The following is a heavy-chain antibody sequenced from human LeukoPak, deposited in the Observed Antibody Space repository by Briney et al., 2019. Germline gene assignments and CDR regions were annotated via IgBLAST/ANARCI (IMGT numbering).Heavy chain of an antibody. CDR1: GFTFSSYW. Sequence: PGGSLRLSCAASGFTFSSYWMSWVRQAPGKGLEWVANIKQDGSEKYYVDSVKGRFTISRDNAKNSLYLQMNSLRAEDTAVYYCARDQSGSWYLVVSRWFDPWGQGTLVTVSS. CDR3: ARDQSGSWYLVVSRWFDP. CDR2: IKQDGSEK. V-gene: IGHV3-7*05. D-gene: IGHD6-13*01. J-gene: IGHJ5*02.